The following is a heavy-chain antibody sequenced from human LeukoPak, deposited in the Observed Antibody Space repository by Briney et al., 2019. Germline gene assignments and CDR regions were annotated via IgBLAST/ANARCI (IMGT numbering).Heavy chain of an antibody. CDR2: INPSGGST. V-gene: IGHV1-46*01. CDR3: ARVPRGDCSSTSCYHYFDY. CDR1: GYTFTSYY. D-gene: IGHD2-2*01. Sequence: GASVKVSCKASGYTFTSYYMHWVRQAPGQGLEWMGIINPSGGSTSYAQKFQGRVTMTRDMSTSTVYMELSSLRSEDTAVYYCARVPRGDCSSTSCYHYFDYWGQGTLVTVSS. J-gene: IGHJ4*02.